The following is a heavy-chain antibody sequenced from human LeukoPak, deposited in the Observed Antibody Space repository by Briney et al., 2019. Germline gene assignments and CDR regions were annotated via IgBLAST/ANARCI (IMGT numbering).Heavy chain of an antibody. CDR3: ARSKDGYNYDY. CDR2: INPNSGGT. J-gene: IGHJ4*02. V-gene: IGHV1-2*02. Sequence: ASVKVSCKASGYTSTGYYMHWVRQAPGQGLEWMGWINPNSGGTNYAQTFQGRVTMTRDTSISTAYMELSRLRSDDTAVYYCARSKDGYNYDYWGQGTLVTVSS. CDR1: GYTSTGYY. D-gene: IGHD5-24*01.